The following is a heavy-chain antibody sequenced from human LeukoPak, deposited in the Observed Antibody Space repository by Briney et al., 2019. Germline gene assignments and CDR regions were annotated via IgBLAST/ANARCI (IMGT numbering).Heavy chain of an antibody. CDR1: GGSVSSGSYS. D-gene: IGHD1/OR15-1a*01. CDR3: ARGGNNNNKWHYYIDY. V-gene: IGHV4-61*01. J-gene: IGHJ4*02. CDR2: IYDSGST. Sequence: SETLSLTCTVSGGSVSSGSYSWSWIRQPPGKGLEWIGYIYDSGSTSYNPSLKSRLTISVDMSKNQFSLNLSSVTAADTAVYYCARGGNNNNKWHYYIDYWGQGTLVTVSS.